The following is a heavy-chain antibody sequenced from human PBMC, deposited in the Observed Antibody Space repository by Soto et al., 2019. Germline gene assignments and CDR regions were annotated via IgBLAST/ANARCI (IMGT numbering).Heavy chain of an antibody. CDR3: GRVMIGTSRHTDSDY. CDR2: IDYNGVT. CDR1: GASISSRDYY. V-gene: IGHV4-39*01. D-gene: IGHD2-2*01. J-gene: IGHJ4*02. Sequence: SETLSLTCSVSGASISSRDYYWGWIRQTPGKGLEWIGNIDYNGVTYYNPSLKSRVTVSKATSKTQFSLKVASVTAADTAIYYCGRVMIGTSRHTDSDYWGQGTQVTVSS.